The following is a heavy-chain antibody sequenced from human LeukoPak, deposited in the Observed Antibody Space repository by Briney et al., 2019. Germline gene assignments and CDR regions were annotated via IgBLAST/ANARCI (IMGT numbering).Heavy chain of an antibody. V-gene: IGHV4-31*03. Sequence: PSQTLSLTCTVSGDSFSSGVYYWSWIRLHPGKGLEWIACIYYGGRTHYDPSLKSRVIISMDTSNNTFSLRLNSVTAADTAVYYCARGGVSGFNYRFSGTFDLWGQGTMVTVSS. D-gene: IGHD5-18*01. CDR2: IYYGGRT. CDR1: GDSFSSGVYY. CDR3: ARGGVSGFNYRFSGTFDL. J-gene: IGHJ3*01.